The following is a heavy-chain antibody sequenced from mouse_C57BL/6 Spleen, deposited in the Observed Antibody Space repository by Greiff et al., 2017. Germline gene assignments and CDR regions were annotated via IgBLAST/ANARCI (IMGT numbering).Heavy chain of an antibody. V-gene: IGHV1-69*01. CDR2: IDPSDSYT. CDR3: ARTGQRAYED. CDR1: GYTFTSYW. D-gene: IGHD1-1*01. Sequence: VQLQQPGAELVMPGASVKLSCKASGYTFTSYWMHWVKQRPGQGLEWIGEIDPSDSYTNYNQKFKGKSTLTVDKSSSTAYMQLSSLTSEDSAVYYWARTGQRAYEDWGTGTTVTVSS. J-gene: IGHJ1*03.